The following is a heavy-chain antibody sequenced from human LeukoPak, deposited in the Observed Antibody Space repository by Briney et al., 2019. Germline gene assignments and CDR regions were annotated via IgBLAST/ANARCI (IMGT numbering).Heavy chain of an antibody. Sequence: SETLSLTCTVSGGSISSHYWSWIRQPPGKGLEWIGYIYYSGSTNYNPSLKSRVTISVDTSKNQFSLKLSSVTAADTAVYYCARDSCSSTSCQHYYYYLDVWGKGTTVTVSS. CDR2: IYYSGST. V-gene: IGHV4-59*11. D-gene: IGHD2-2*01. CDR1: GGSISSHY. CDR3: ARDSCSSTSCQHYYYYLDV. J-gene: IGHJ6*03.